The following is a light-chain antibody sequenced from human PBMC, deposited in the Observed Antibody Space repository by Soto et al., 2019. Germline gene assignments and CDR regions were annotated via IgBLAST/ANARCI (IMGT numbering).Light chain of an antibody. V-gene: IGLV2-14*01. Sequence: QSVLTQPASVSGSPGQSITISCTGTSSDVGGYNYVSWYQQHPGKAPKLMIYEVSNRPSGVSNRFSGSKSGNTASLTISGLQAEDEADYYCTSKTSSTYVVFGGGTKLNVL. J-gene: IGLJ2*01. CDR3: TSKTSSTYVV. CDR2: EVS. CDR1: SSDVGGYNY.